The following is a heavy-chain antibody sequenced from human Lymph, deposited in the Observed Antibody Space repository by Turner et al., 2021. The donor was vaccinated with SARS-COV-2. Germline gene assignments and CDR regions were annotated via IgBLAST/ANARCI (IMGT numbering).Heavy chain of an antibody. CDR3: ARGSGSYLSAFDI. D-gene: IGHD1-26*01. J-gene: IGHJ3*02. CDR1: GFTFSAYA. Sequence: QLVESGGGVVQPGRSLGLSCAASGFTFSAYAIHWVRQAPGKGLEWVAVISYDGFNKYYSDSVKGQFTISRDNAKNTLYLQMSSLRAEDTAVYYCARGSGSYLSAFDIWGQGTMVTVSS. CDR2: ISYDGFNK. V-gene: IGHV3-30*04.